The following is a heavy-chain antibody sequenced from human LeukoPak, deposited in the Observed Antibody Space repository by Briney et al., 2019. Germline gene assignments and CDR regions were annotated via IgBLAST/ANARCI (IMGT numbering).Heavy chain of an antibody. V-gene: IGHV3-30*18. D-gene: IGHD1-26*01. Sequence: GGSLRLSCAASGFTFSSYGMHWVRQAPGKGLEWVAVISYDGSNKYYADSVKGRFTISRDNSKNTLYLQMNSLRAEDTAVYYCAKWGRGSYPGSFDYWGQGTLVTVSS. CDR3: AKWGRGSYPGSFDY. J-gene: IGHJ4*02. CDR2: ISYDGSNK. CDR1: GFTFSSYG.